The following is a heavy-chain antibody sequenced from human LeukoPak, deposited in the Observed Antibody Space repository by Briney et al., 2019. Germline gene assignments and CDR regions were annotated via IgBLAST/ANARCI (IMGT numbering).Heavy chain of an antibody. V-gene: IGHV4-34*01. CDR2: INHSGST. J-gene: IGHJ4*02. CDR1: GGSFSGYY. Sequence: SETLSLTCAVYGGSFSGYYWSWIRQPPGKGLEWIGEINHSGSTNYNPSLKSRVTISVDTSKTQFSLKLSSVTAADTAVYYCARGGGYDFWSDYSGFDYWGQGTLVTVSS. CDR3: ARGGGYDFWSDYSGFDY. D-gene: IGHD3-3*01.